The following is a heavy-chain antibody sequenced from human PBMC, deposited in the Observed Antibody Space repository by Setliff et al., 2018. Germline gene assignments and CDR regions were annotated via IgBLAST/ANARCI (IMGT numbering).Heavy chain of an antibody. CDR2: IYTSGST. CDR1: GGSISSGSYY. CDR3: AREVGATYYYFDY. J-gene: IGHJ4*02. D-gene: IGHD1-26*01. V-gene: IGHV4-61*09. Sequence: SETLSLTCTVSGGSISSGSYYWSWIRQPAGKGLEWIGHIYTSGSTNYNPSLKSRVTISVDTSKNQFSLKLSSVTAADTAVYYCAREVGATYYYFDYWGQGTLVTVSS.